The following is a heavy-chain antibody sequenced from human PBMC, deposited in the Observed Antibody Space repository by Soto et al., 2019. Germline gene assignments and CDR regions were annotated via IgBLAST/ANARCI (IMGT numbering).Heavy chain of an antibody. V-gene: IGHV4-61*01. J-gene: IGHJ4*02. Sequence: SEMLSLTCTVSGGSVSSGNYYWSWIRQPPGKGLEWIGYFYYTGSTNYNPSLKSRVTISIDASKTQFSLRLSSVTAADRAFYFCARIMHSSEGSNYCLFDYWGRGTRVTVSS. CDR3: ARIMHSSEGSNYCLFDY. CDR1: GGSVSSGNYY. D-gene: IGHD4-4*01. CDR2: FYYTGST.